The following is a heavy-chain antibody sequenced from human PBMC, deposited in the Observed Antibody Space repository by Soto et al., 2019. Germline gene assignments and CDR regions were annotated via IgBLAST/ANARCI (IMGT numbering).Heavy chain of an antibody. J-gene: IGHJ4*02. CDR1: GFTFSSYG. CDR2: IWYDGSNK. CDR3: ARDLDGYNFAAGDF. V-gene: IGHV3-33*01. D-gene: IGHD5-12*01. Sequence: GGSLRLSCAASGFTFSSYGMHWVRQAPGKGLEWVAVIWYDGSNKYYADSVKGRFTISRDNSKNTLYLQMNSLRAEDTAVYYCARDLDGYNFAAGDFWGQGAQVTVSS.